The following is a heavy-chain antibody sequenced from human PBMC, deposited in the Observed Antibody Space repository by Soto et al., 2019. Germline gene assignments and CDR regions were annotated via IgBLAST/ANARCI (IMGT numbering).Heavy chain of an antibody. V-gene: IGHV3-23*01. Sequence: EVQLLESGGGLVQPGGCLRLCCAASGFTFSSFAMSWVRQAPGKGLEWVSVISSSGGSTKYADSVKGRFTISRDNSKNTLFLQMNSLSAEDTAVYSCARVRGDYWGQGTLVTVSS. CDR1: GFTFSSFA. CDR2: ISSSGGST. CDR3: ARVRGDY. J-gene: IGHJ4*02.